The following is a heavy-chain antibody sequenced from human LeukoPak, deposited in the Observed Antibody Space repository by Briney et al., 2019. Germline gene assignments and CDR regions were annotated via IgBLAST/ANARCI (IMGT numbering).Heavy chain of an antibody. CDR1: GYTLTELS. CDR2: FDPEDGET. V-gene: IGHV1-24*01. D-gene: IGHD2-2*01. Sequence: ASVKVSCKVSGYTLTELSMHWVRQAPGKGLEWMGGFDPEDGETIYAQKFQGRVTMTRDTSITTAYMELSSLRSDDTAVYYCARDVGEYCSSTNCYASHYWGQGTLVTVSS. CDR3: ARDVGEYCSSTNCYASHY. J-gene: IGHJ4*02.